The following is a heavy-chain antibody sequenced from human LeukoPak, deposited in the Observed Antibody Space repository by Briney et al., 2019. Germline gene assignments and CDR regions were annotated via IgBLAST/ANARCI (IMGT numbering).Heavy chain of an antibody. V-gene: IGHV1-2*02. Sequence: ASVKVSCKTSGYSSTAYYIQWVRRAPGQGLEWMGWINPKSGVAESAQRFQGRITLTRDTSINTAYMDLSSLRSDDTALYFCVRFSIGDFGAYVADYWGQGTLVTVSS. CDR1: GYSSTAYY. CDR3: VRFSIGDFGAYVADY. J-gene: IGHJ4*02. D-gene: IGHD4-17*01. CDR2: INPKSGVA.